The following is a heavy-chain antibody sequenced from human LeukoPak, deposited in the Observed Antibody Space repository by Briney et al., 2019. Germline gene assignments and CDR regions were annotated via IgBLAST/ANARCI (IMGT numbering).Heavy chain of an antibody. CDR2: ISDSGGST. Sequence: GSLRLSCAVSGFTFIKYAMTWVRQAPGEGLEWVSAISDSGGSTYYADSVKGRFTISRDNSKNTLYLQMNSLRAEDTAVYYCARLYDILTGPSLDYWGQGTLVTVSS. V-gene: IGHV3-23*01. J-gene: IGHJ4*02. D-gene: IGHD3-9*01. CDR1: GFTFIKYA. CDR3: ARLYDILTGPSLDY.